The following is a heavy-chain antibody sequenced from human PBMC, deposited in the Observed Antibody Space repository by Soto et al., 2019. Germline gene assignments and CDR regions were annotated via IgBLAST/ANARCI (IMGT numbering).Heavy chain of an antibody. CDR1: GFTFSNYG. Sequence: GGSLRLSCAASGFTFSNYGLHWVRQAPGKGLEWVAAISYDGTKENYADSVKGRFTISRDSLKTTVSLQMNSLRAEDTALYYCARVASGGYDGYGMDVWGQGTTVTVSS. J-gene: IGHJ6*02. CDR2: ISYDGTKE. CDR3: ARVASGGYDGYGMDV. D-gene: IGHD5-12*01. V-gene: IGHV3-30-3*01.